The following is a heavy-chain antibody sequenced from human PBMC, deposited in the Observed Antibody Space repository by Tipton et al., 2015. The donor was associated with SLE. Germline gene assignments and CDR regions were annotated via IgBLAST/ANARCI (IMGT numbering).Heavy chain of an antibody. D-gene: IGHD6-13*01. CDR3: ARFIAAAGILY. CDR2: IYYSGST. Sequence: TLSLTCTVSGGSISSYYWSWIRQPPGKGLEWIGYIYYSGSTNYNPSLKSRATISVDTSKNQFSLKLSSVTAADTAVYYCARFIAAAGILYWGQGTLVTVSS. J-gene: IGHJ4*02. CDR1: GGSISSYY. V-gene: IGHV4-59*01.